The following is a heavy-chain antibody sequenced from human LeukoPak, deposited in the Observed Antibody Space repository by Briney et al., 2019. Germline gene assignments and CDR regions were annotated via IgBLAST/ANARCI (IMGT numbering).Heavy chain of an antibody. V-gene: IGHV4-30-2*01. Sequence: SETLSLTCTVSGGSISSGAYCWSWIRQTPGKGLEWIGYVCDTGSPFYTPSLKSRVTISVDKSRNQFSLKLSSVTAADTAVYYCARIYDKVFDYWGQGTLVTVSS. CDR2: VCDTGSP. J-gene: IGHJ4*02. D-gene: IGHD3-9*01. CDR3: ARIYDKVFDY. CDR1: GGSISSGAYC.